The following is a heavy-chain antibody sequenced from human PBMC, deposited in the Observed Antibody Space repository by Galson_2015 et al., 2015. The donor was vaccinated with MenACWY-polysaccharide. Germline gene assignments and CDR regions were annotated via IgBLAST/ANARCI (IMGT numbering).Heavy chain of an antibody. CDR3: VKGGWADK. D-gene: IGHD1-26*01. Sequence: SLRLSCAASGFTFSIYVMTWVRQAPGKGLEWVSAISSGSDTAYYTDSVKGRFTISRDNSKDTVHLQMDSLRAEDTAVYYCVKGGWADKWGQGTRVTVSA. CDR2: ISSGSDTA. CDR1: GFTFSIYV. V-gene: IGHV3-23*01. J-gene: IGHJ4*02.